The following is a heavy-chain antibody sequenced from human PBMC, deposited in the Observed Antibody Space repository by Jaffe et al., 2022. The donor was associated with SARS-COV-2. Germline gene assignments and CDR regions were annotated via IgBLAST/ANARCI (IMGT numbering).Heavy chain of an antibody. D-gene: IGHD3-3*01. Sequence: QVQLVESGGGVVQPGRSLRLSCAASGFTFSSYGMHWVRQAPGKGLEWVAVISYDGSNKYYADSVKGRFTISRDNSKNTLYLQMNSLRAEDTAVYYCAKDFPRFLEWFGALSMDVWGQGTTVTVSS. J-gene: IGHJ6*02. CDR1: GFTFSSYG. CDR2: ISYDGSNK. CDR3: AKDFPRFLEWFGALSMDV. V-gene: IGHV3-30*18.